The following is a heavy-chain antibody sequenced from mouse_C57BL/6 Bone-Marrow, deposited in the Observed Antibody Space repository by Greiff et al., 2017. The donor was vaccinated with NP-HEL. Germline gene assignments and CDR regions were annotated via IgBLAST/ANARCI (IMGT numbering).Heavy chain of an antibody. V-gene: IGHV1-76*01. D-gene: IGHD1-1*01. CDR3: ARDYYGSRVDFDY. Sequence: VQLQQSGAELVRPGASVKLSCKASGYTFTDYYINWVKQRPGQGLEWIARIYPGGGNTYYNEKFKGKATLTAEKSSSTAYMQLSSLTSEDSAVYFCARDYYGSRVDFDYWGQGTTLTVSS. J-gene: IGHJ2*01. CDR2: IYPGGGNT. CDR1: GYTFTDYY.